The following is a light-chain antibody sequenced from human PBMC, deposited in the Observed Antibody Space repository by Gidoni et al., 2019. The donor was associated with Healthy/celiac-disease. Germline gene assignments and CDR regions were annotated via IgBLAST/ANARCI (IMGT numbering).Light chain of an antibody. Sequence: SYELTQPPSVSVSPGQTASITCSGDKLGDKYACWYQQKPGQSPLLVIYQDSKRPSGIPERFSGSNSGNTATLTISGTQAMDEADYYGQAWDSSTVVFGGGTKLTVL. CDR3: QAWDSSTVV. J-gene: IGLJ2*01. CDR1: KLGDKY. CDR2: QDS. V-gene: IGLV3-1*01.